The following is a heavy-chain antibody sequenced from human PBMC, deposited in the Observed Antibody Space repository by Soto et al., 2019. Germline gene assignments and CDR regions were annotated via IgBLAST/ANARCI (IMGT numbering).Heavy chain of an antibody. J-gene: IGHJ3*02. CDR1: GFTFSSYG. D-gene: IGHD2-21*01. CDR2: IWYDGSNK. CDR3: ASDIRAGVCGGDCYYDEDDAFDI. V-gene: IGHV3-33*01. Sequence: GGSLRLSCAASGFTFSSYGMHWVRQAPGKGLEWVAVIWYDGSNKYYADSVKGRFTISRDNSKNTLYLQMNSLRAEDRAVDYCASDIRAGVCGGDCYYDEDDAFDIWGQGTMVTVSS.